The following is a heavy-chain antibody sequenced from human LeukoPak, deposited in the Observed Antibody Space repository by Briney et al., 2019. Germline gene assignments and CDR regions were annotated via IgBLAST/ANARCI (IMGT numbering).Heavy chain of an antibody. CDR2: INHSGST. D-gene: IGHD6-19*01. CDR3: ARVGSGGAWFDF. V-gene: IGHV4-34*01. J-gene: IGHJ4*02. Sequence: SETLSLTCAVYGGSFSGYYWSWIRQPPGKGLEWIGEINHSGSTNYNPSLKSRVTISVDTSKNQFSLKLSSVTAADTAVYYCARVGSGGAWFDFWGQGTLVSVSS. CDR1: GGSFSGYY.